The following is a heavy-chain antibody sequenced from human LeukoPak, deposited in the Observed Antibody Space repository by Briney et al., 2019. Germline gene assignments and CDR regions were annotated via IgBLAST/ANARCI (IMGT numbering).Heavy chain of an antibody. J-gene: IGHJ4*02. CDR2: IYHRGSS. Sequence: SETLSLTCAVSGYSISSGYYWGWIRQPPGKGLEWIGSIYHRGSSYYNTSLKSRVTISVDTSKNQFSLRLSSVTAADTAVYYCARHDYSGANPVTWGQGTLVTVSS. CDR3: ARHDYSGANPVT. CDR1: GYSISSGYY. D-gene: IGHD4-11*01. V-gene: IGHV4-38-2*01.